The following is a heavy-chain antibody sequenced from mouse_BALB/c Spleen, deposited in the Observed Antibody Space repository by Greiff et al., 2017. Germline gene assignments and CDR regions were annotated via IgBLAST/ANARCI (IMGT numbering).Heavy chain of an antibody. J-gene: IGHJ3*01. CDR2: SDPENGNT. Sequence: EVQLQQSGAELVRPGALVKLSCKASGFNINDYYMHWVKQRPEQGLEWIGWSDPENGNTLYDPKFQGKASITADTSSNTAYLQLSSLTSEDTAVYCCSDYGSYEAYWGQGTLVTVSA. V-gene: IGHV14-1*02. D-gene: IGHD2-1*01. CDR1: GFNINDYY. CDR3: SDYGSYEAY.